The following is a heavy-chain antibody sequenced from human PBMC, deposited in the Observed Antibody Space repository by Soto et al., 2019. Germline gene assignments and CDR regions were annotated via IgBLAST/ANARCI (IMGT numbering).Heavy chain of an antibody. CDR3: AREYSSGWSKD. D-gene: IGHD6-19*01. J-gene: IGHJ4*02. CDR2: MDPNSGNT. CDR1: GYTFTSYD. Sequence: QVQLVQSGAEVKKPGASVKVSCKASGYTFTSYDINWVRQATGQGLEWMGWMDPNSGNTGYAQKCQGRVSMTRNTSISTAYMELRRLRSENTAVDYCAREYSSGWSKDWGQGTLVTVSS. V-gene: IGHV1-8*01.